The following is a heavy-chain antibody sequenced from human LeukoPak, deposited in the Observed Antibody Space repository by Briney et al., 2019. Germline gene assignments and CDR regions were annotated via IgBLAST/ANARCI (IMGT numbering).Heavy chain of an antibody. J-gene: IGHJ4*02. D-gene: IGHD2-15*01. Sequence: SVKVSCKASGGTFSSYAISWVRQAPGQGLEWMGRIIPILGIANYAQKFQSRVTITADKSTSTAYMELSSLRSEDTAVYYCARDMAGGYCSGGSCYFGYWGQGTLVTVSS. CDR1: GGTFSSYA. V-gene: IGHV1-69*04. CDR3: ARDMAGGYCSGGSCYFGY. CDR2: IIPILGIA.